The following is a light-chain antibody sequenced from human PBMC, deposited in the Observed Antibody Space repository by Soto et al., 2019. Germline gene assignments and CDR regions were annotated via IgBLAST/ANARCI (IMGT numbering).Light chain of an antibody. Sequence: EIVMTQSPATLSVSPGERAALSCRASQSVSSTLAWYQQKPGQAPRLLIYGASTRATGIPARFSGSGSGTEFTLTISSLQPEDFAVYYCQQYNNWPFTFGPGTKVDIK. CDR3: QQYNNWPFT. V-gene: IGKV3-15*01. J-gene: IGKJ3*01. CDR2: GAS. CDR1: QSVSST.